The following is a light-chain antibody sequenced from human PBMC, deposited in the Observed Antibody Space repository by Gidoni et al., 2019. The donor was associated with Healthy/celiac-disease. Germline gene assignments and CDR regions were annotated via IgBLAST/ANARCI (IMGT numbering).Light chain of an antibody. CDR2: WAS. CDR3: QQYYRTPP. Sequence: DREMTQSPDSLAVSLGERATINCKSSQSVLYSSKNKNYLAWYQQKPGQPPKLLIYWASTRESGVPDRFSGSGSGTDFTLTISSLQAEDVAVYYCQQYYRTPPFGQGTKLEIK. V-gene: IGKV4-1*01. J-gene: IGKJ2*01. CDR1: QSVLYSSKNKNY.